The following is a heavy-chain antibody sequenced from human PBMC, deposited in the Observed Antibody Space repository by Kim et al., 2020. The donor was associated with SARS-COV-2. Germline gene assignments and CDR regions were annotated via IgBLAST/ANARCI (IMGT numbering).Heavy chain of an antibody. CDR3: ARWSHHTGTSTSSRSTWFDP. V-gene: IGHV4-34*01. Sequence: SETLSLTCAVYGGSFSGYYWSWIRQPPGKGLEWIGEINHSGSTNYNPSLKSRVTISVDTSKNQFSLKLSSVTAADTAVYYCARWSHHTGTSTSSRSTWFDPWGQGTLVTVSS. J-gene: IGHJ5*02. CDR2: INHSGST. CDR1: GGSFSGYY. D-gene: IGHD2-2*01.